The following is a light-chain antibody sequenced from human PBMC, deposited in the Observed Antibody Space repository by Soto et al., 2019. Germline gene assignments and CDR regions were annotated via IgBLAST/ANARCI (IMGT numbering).Light chain of an antibody. CDR2: ATS. Sequence: TQSPGTLSLSPGERATLSCRAVQGVTSTYMAWYQQKPGQAPRLLIYATSFRATGIPDRFRGSGSGTDFTLTISSLEPEDSAVYYCQDSSTSPWPFGQGTKVDIK. CDR1: QGVTSTY. V-gene: IGKV3-20*01. CDR3: QDSSTSPWP. J-gene: IGKJ1*01.